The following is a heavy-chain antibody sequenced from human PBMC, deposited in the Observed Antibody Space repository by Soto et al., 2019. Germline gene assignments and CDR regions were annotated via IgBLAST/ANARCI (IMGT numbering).Heavy chain of an antibody. CDR3: AKGQSGWYAPFDY. V-gene: IGHV3-23*01. CDR2: ISGSGGST. D-gene: IGHD6-19*01. CDR1: GFTFSSYA. Sequence: EVQLLESGGGLVQPGGSLRLSCAASGFTFSSYAMSWVRQAPGKGLEWVSTISGSGGSTYYADSVKGRFTISRDNSKNTLYLQMNSLRAEDTAVDYCAKGQSGWYAPFDYWGQGTLVTVSS. J-gene: IGHJ4*02.